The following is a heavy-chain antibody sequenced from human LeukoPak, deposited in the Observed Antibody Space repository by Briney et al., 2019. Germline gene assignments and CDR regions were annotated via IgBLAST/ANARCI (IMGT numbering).Heavy chain of an antibody. J-gene: IGHJ4*02. CDR1: GGSISSGSYY. Sequence: SQTLSLTCTVSGGSISSGSYYWSWIRQPAGKGLEWIGRIYTSGSTNYNPSLKSRVTISVDTYKNQFSLKLSSVTAADTAVYYCARDESSNWGPLGYWGQGTLVTVSS. V-gene: IGHV4-61*02. D-gene: IGHD7-27*01. CDR3: ARDESSNWGPLGY. CDR2: IYTSGST.